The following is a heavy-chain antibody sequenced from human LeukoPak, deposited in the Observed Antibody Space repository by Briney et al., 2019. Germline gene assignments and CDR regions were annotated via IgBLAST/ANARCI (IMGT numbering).Heavy chain of an antibody. V-gene: IGHV1-69*13. Sequence: ASVKVSCKASGYTFTGYYMHWVRQAPGQGLEWMGGIIPIFGTANYAQKFQGRVTITADESTSTAYMELSSLRSEDTAVYYCARVGDYGGPIVDYWGQGTLVTVSS. D-gene: IGHD4-23*01. CDR1: GYTFTGYY. CDR2: IIPIFGTA. CDR3: ARVGDYGGPIVDY. J-gene: IGHJ4*02.